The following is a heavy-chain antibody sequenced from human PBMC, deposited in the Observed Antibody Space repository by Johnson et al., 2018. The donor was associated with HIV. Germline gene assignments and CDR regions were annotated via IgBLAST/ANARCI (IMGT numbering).Heavy chain of an antibody. CDR1: GFTVISNY. CDR2: IYSGGTT. J-gene: IGHJ3*02. D-gene: IGHD1-1*01. Sequence: VQLVESGGGLIQPGGSLRLSCAASGFTVISNYMNWVRQAPGKGLEWVSVIYSGGTTYFAYSVKGRFTISRDNSKNTLYLQMNSLRAEVTAVYYCARKKARDCSTTTTMCAFDIWGRGTMVNVSS. CDR3: ARKKARDCSTTTTMCAFDI. V-gene: IGHV3-53*01.